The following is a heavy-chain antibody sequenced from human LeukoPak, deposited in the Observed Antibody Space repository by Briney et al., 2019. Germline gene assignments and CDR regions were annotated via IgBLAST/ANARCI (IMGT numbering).Heavy chain of an antibody. J-gene: IGHJ4*02. CDR2: IIPIFGTA. CDR1: GGTFSSYA. Sequence: ASVKVSCKASGGTFSSYAISWVRQAPGQGLEWMGGIIPIFGTANYAQKFQGRVTITADESTSTAYMELSSLRSEDTAVYYCAREVGPYNWNGFDYWGQGTLVTVSS. D-gene: IGHD1-20*01. V-gene: IGHV1-69*13. CDR3: AREVGPYNWNGFDY.